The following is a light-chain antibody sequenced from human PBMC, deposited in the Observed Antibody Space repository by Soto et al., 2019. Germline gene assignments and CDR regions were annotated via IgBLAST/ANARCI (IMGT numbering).Light chain of an antibody. CDR1: QSVSSIY. V-gene: IGKV3-20*01. CDR3: QQYGGSPLYT. CDR2: GAS. Sequence: EIVLTQSPGTLSLSPGERATLSCRASQSVSSIYLAWYRQKPGQAPRLLIHGASSRATGISDRFSGSGYGTDFTLTISSLEPEDFAVYFCQQYGGSPLYTFGQGTKMQI. J-gene: IGKJ2*01.